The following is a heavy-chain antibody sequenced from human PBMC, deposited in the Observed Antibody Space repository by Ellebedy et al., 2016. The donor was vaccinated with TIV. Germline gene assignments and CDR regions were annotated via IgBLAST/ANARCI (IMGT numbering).Heavy chain of an antibody. J-gene: IGHJ4*02. CDR1: GGSISSSSYY. CDR2: IYYTGST. Sequence: SETLSLTCTVSGGSISSSSYYWGWIRQPPGKGLEWIGSIYYTGSTYHNPSLKSRVTISLDTSKNQFSLKLNSVTAADTAVYYCARDYLGNDYWGQGTLVTVSS. V-gene: IGHV4-39*07. D-gene: IGHD3-16*01. CDR3: ARDYLGNDY.